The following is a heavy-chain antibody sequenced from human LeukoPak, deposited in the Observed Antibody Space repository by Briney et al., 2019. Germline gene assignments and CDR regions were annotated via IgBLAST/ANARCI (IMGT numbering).Heavy chain of an antibody. CDR3: ARANNSSWNF. J-gene: IGHJ4*02. CDR2: MSYDGFSK. CDR1: RFTFSNSI. V-gene: IGHV3-33*05. D-gene: IGHD6-13*01. Sequence: GGSLRLSCASSRFTFSNSIFHWVRQAPGKGLEWVSAMSYDGFSKHYADSVKGRFTISRDDAKNSLYLQMNSLRAEDTAVYYCARANNSSWNFWGQGTLVTVAS.